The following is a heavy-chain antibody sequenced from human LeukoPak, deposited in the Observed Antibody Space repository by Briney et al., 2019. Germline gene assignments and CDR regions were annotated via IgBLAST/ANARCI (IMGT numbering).Heavy chain of an antibody. CDR2: ISSSSSTI. Sequence: GGSLRLSCAASGFTFSSYSMNWVRQAPGKGLEWVSYISSSSSTIYYADSVKGRFTISRDNSKNSLYLQMNSLTTGDTALYYCARDNTGSIDYWGQGTLVTVSS. CDR3: ARDNTGSIDY. V-gene: IGHV3-48*04. J-gene: IGHJ4*02. CDR1: GFTFSSYS.